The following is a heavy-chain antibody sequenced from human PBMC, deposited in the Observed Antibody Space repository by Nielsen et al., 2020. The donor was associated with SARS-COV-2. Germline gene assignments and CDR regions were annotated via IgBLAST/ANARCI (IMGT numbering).Heavy chain of an antibody. V-gene: IGHV4-59*08. CDR1: GGSISSYY. Sequence: SETLSLTCTVSGGSISSYYWSWIRQPPGKGLEWIGYIYYSGSTKYNPSLKSRVTISVDTSKNQFSLKLTSVTAADTAVYYCARQGLYYYYGMDVWVQGTTVTVSS. CDR3: ARQGLYYYYGMDV. J-gene: IGHJ6*02. CDR2: IYYSGST.